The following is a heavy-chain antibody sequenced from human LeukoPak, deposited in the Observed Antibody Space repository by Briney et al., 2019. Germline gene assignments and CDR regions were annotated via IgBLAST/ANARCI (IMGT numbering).Heavy chain of an antibody. V-gene: IGHV1-8*01. Sequence: GASVKVSCKASGYTFSSYDINWVRQASGQGLEWMGWMNPNSGNTGYAQKFQGRVTIHGNTSMSTAYMELSSVRSEDRSVCYCASSPYTAYCGGYCCPPYDCYHGMDGWGQGPTVTVSS. D-gene: IGHD2-21*02. J-gene: IGHJ6*02. CDR2: MNPNSGNT. CDR1: GYTFSSYD. CDR3: ASSPYTAYCGGYCCPPYDCYHGMDG.